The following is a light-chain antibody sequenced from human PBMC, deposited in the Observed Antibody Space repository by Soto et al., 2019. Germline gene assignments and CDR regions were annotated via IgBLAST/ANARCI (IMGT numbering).Light chain of an antibody. Sequence: QAVVTQEPSLNVSPGGTVTLTCASSTGAVTSDNYPNWVQQKPGQSPRALMYSTSNRHSWTPARFLGSLLGGKAALTLSGVQPEDEAEYYCLLHYGSAQVFGGGTKLTVL. V-gene: IGLV7-43*01. CDR1: TGAVTSDNY. CDR2: STS. J-gene: IGLJ3*02. CDR3: LLHYGSAQV.